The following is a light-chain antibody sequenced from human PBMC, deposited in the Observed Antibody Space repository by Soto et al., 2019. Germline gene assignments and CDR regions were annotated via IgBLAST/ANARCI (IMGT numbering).Light chain of an antibody. CDR3: AAWDDSLSGRV. V-gene: IGLV1-47*01. Sequence: QSVLTQPPSASGTPGQRVTISCSGSSSNIGSNFVYWYQQLPGTAPKLLIYRNDQRPSGVPDRFSGSKSGTSASLAISGLRSVDGADYYCAAWDDSLSGRVFGGGTKLTVL. CDR1: SSNIGSNF. J-gene: IGLJ3*02. CDR2: RND.